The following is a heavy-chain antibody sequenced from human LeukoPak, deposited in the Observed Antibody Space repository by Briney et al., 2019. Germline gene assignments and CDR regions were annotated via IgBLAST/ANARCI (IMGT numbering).Heavy chain of an antibody. D-gene: IGHD3-10*01. J-gene: IGHJ6*03. CDR1: GFTFSTYG. CDR2: ISGSGGST. V-gene: IGHV3-23*01. CDR3: ARFAAGGSYYYYMDV. Sequence: PGGSLRLSCAASGFTFSTYGMSWVRQAPGKGLEWVSGISGSGGSTYYADSVKGRFTISRDNAKNSLYLQMNSLRADDTAVYYCARFAAGGSYYYYMDVWGKGTTVTVSS.